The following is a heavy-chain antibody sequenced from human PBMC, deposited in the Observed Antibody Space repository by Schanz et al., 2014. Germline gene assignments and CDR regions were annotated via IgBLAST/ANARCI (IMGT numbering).Heavy chain of an antibody. Sequence: QVQLVQSGPEVKEPGASVKVSCKASGYTFTSHGISWVRQAPGQGLEWMGWITAYNGDTNYAQKFQGRVTMTRDTSTSTVYMELSSLRSEDTAVYYCARDGVDAAAGGNYWGQGTLVTVSS. D-gene: IGHD6-13*01. CDR3: ARDGVDAAAGGNY. CDR1: GYTFTSHG. V-gene: IGHV1-18*01. CDR2: ITAYNGDT. J-gene: IGHJ4*02.